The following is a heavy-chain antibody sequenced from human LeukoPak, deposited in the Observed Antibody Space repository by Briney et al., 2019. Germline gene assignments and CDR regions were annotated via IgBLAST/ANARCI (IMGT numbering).Heavy chain of an antibody. J-gene: IGHJ4*02. CDR1: GFTASSNY. Sequence: PGGSLRLSCAVSGFTASSNYMNWVRQAPGKGLEWVAVIWYDGSNKYYADSVKGRFTISRDDSKNTLYLQMNNLRAEDTAVYSCARDRGRFDWGTSYLDYWGQGTLATVSS. D-gene: IGHD3-16*01. V-gene: IGHV3-33*08. CDR3: ARDRGRFDWGTSYLDY. CDR2: IWYDGSNK.